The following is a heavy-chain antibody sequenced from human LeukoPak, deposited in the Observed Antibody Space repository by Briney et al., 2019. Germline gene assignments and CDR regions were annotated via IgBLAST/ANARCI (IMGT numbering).Heavy chain of an antibody. CDR1: GGSISSHY. CDR3: ARHVLRYFDWFAGSTHGAFDI. CDR2: IYTRGST. V-gene: IGHV4-4*07. J-gene: IGHJ3*02. D-gene: IGHD3-9*01. Sequence: PSETLSLTCTVSGGSISSHYWSWIRQPAGKGLEWIGRIYTRGSTNYNPSLKSRVTVSVDTSKNQFSLKLSSVTAADTAVYYCARHVLRYFDWFAGSTHGAFDIWGQGTMVTVSS.